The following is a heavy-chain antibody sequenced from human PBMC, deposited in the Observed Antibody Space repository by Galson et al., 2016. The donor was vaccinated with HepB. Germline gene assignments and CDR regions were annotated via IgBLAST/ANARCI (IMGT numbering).Heavy chain of an antibody. J-gene: IGHJ4*02. CDR2: IATGNTFT. V-gene: IGHV3-48*02. D-gene: IGHD5/OR15-5a*01. CDR1: GFSFSNYG. CDR3: TRDLSVDERAFDY. Sequence: SLRLSCAASGFSFSNYGMNWVRQAPGKGLEWVSFIATGNTFTQYADSVKGRFTVSRDDAKDSLFLHMNNLRDEDTAVYYCTRDLSVDERAFDYWGQGTLVSVSS.